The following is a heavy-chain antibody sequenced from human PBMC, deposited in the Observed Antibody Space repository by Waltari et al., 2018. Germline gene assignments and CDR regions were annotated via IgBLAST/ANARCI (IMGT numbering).Heavy chain of an antibody. J-gene: IGHJ3*02. CDR3: ARDLPGYSSSWAPIDAFDI. V-gene: IGHV1-69*01. D-gene: IGHD6-13*01. Sequence: QVQLVQSGAEVKKPGSSVKVSCKASGGTFSSYAISWVRQAPGQGLEWMGGIIPSFGTANSAQKFQGRGTITADESTSTAYMELSSLRSEDTAVYYCARDLPGYSSSWAPIDAFDIWGQGTMVTVSS. CDR1: GGTFSSYA. CDR2: IIPSFGTA.